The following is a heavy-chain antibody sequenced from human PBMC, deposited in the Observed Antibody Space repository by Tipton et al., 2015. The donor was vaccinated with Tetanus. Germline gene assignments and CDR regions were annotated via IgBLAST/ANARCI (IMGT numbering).Heavy chain of an antibody. J-gene: IGHJ1*01. CDR3: AGVTAQRTELYFEH. Sequence: LRLSCTVSGASVRSLNHYWSWLRQPPGKPLEWISDIYYSGATEYNPSLQSRVTTSLHASQRQFSLKLTSVTAADTAVYYCAGVTAQRTELYFEHWGQGTQVTVSS. CDR2: IYYSGAT. V-gene: IGHV4-61*01. D-gene: IGHD2-8*02. CDR1: GASVRSLNHY.